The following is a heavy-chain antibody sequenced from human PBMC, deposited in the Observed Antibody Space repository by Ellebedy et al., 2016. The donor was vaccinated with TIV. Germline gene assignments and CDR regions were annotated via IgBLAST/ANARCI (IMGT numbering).Heavy chain of an antibody. CDR2: ISGSIT. CDR3: ARDRGHPAAFDI. CDR1: GFTVTTYA. Sequence: GESRKISCEVSGFTVTTYAMNWVRQAPGKGLEWSSYISGSITYYAESVKGRFTISRYYATNSLILEMNYLGAEDTAVYDCARDRGHPAAFDIWGRGTMVTVSS. V-gene: IGHV3-48*04. J-gene: IGHJ3*02. D-gene: IGHD3/OR15-3a*01.